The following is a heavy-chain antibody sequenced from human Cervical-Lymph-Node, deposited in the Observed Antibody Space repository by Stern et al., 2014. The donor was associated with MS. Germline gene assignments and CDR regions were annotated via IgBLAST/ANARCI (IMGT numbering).Heavy chain of an antibody. J-gene: IGHJ4*02. CDR3: ARQTTAWASDV. CDR1: GFKFSIYW. Sequence: MQLVQSGAELIRPGESLKISCKGSGFKFSIYWIAWVRQMPGKGLEWMGIIYPGDSETRYSQSFQGQVTMSADKSTSTAYLQWSSLNASDTAMYFCARQTTAWASDVWGQGTLVTVSS. V-gene: IGHV5-51*01. CDR2: IYPGDSET. D-gene: IGHD1-14*01.